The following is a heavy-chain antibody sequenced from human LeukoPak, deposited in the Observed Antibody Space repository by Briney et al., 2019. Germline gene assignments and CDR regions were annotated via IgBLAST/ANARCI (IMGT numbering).Heavy chain of an antibody. J-gene: IGHJ6*03. V-gene: IGHV4-34*01. Sequence: PSETLSLTCAVYGGPFNAYYWTWIRQTPGKGLEWIGEINHSGNTNYNPSLESRVTISADTSKNQFSLNLGSVTAADTAIYYCARGLRFIQGPGYYYMDVWGKGTTVTVSS. CDR2: INHSGNT. D-gene: IGHD3-16*02. CDR3: ARGLRFIQGPGYYYMDV. CDR1: GGPFNAYY.